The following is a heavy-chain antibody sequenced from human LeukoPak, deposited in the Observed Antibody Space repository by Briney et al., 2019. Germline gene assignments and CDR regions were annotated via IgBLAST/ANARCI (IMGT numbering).Heavy chain of an antibody. J-gene: IGHJ4*02. CDR3: ASGYSYGYSGDY. V-gene: IGHV1-69*05. CDR1: GGTFSSYA. Sequence: ASVKVSCKASGGTFSSYAISWVRQAPGQGLEWMGGIIPIFCTANYAQKFQGRFTITTDESTSTAHMELSSMRSEDTAVYYCASGYSYGYSGDYWGQGTLVTVSS. D-gene: IGHD5-18*01. CDR2: IIPIFCTA.